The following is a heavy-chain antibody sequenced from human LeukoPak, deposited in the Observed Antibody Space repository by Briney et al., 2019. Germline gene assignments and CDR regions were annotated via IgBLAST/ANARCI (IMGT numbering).Heavy chain of an antibody. V-gene: IGHV1-2*02. Sequence: ASVKVSCKASGYTFTAYYIHWVRQAPGQGLEWMGWISPSSGGTDYAQKFKGRVTMTRDTSISTTYVELSSLTSDDTAVYYCAIQPWGSGNNWYFDLWGRGTLVTVSS. J-gene: IGHJ2*01. CDR3: AIQPWGSGNNWYFDL. D-gene: IGHD7-27*01. CDR1: GYTFTAYY. CDR2: ISPSSGGT.